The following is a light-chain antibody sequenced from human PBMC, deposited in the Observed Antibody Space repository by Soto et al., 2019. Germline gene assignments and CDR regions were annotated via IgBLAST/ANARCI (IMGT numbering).Light chain of an antibody. CDR3: QHYNSYSEA. CDR2: RAS. CDR1: QSVSGW. J-gene: IGKJ1*01. V-gene: IGKV1-5*03. Sequence: DIQMTQSPSTLSASVGDTVTVTCRASQSVSGWLAWYQQKPGEAPKLLIYRASTLKSGVPSRFSGSGPGTEFTLTISSLQPDDFATYYCQHYNSYSEAFGQGTKVDIK.